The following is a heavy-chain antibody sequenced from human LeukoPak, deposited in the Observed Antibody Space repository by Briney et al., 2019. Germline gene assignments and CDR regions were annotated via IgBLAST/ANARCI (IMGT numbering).Heavy chain of an antibody. V-gene: IGHV3-23*05. D-gene: IGHD2-8*02. CDR2: ISNGY. Sequence: GGSLRLSCVASGFVFSSHAMSWVRQAPGKGLEWVSAISNGYYYADSVKGRFTISRDNSKNTVYLQMSSLRAEDTAVYFCVREAGYCTAASCSKTNWFDPWGQEPWSPSPQ. CDR3: VREAGYCTAASCSKTNWFDP. J-gene: IGHJ5*02. CDR1: GFVFSSHA.